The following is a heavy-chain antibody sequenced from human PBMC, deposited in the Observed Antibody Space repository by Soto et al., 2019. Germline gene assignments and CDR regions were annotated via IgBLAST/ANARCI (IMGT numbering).Heavy chain of an antibody. Sequence: ASVKVSCKASGYTLTSYGVSWVRQSPGQGLEWMGWISAYNGNTNNAQKFQGRVAVTTDTSTSTAYMELMNLRSDDTAVYYCARTSGYSSTDNWFDPWGQGTLLTVSS. CDR1: GYTLTSYG. D-gene: IGHD6-13*01. CDR3: ARTSGYSSTDNWFDP. CDR2: ISAYNGNT. J-gene: IGHJ5*02. V-gene: IGHV1-18*01.